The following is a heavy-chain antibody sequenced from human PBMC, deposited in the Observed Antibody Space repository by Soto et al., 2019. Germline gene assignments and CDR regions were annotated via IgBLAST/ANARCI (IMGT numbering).Heavy chain of an antibody. CDR2: IYYSGST. V-gene: IGHV4-59*01. CDR3: AAASRY. CDR1: GGSTSSYY. Sequence: QVQLQESGPGLVKPSETLSLTCSVSGGSTSSYYWSWIRQPPGKGLEWIGYIYYSGSTDYSPSLKGRVSRSLDTSQNQVCLKLTSVTTADTAVYYCAAASRYWGQGTLVTVSS. J-gene: IGHJ4*02.